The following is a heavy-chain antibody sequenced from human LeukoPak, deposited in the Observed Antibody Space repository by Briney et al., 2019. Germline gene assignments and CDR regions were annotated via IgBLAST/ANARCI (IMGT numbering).Heavy chain of an antibody. CDR2: IYYSGST. CDR1: GGSISSSSYY. D-gene: IGHD1-7*01. J-gene: IGHJ6*02. Sequence: PSETLSLTCTVSGGSISSSSYYWGWIRQPPGKGLEWIGSIYYSGSTYYNPSLKSRVTISVDTSKNQFSLKLSSVTAADTAVYYCARGGITGTTVGMDVWGQGTTVTVSS. CDR3: ARGGITGTTVGMDV. V-gene: IGHV4-39*07.